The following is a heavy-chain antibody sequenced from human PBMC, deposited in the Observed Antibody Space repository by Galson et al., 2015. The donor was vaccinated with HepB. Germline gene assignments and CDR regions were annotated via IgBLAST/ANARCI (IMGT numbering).Heavy chain of an antibody. D-gene: IGHD3-22*01. CDR3: ARDQYYYDSSGYYLDAFDI. CDR2: ISSSSSTI. J-gene: IGHJ3*02. CDR1: GFTFSSYS. V-gene: IGHV3-48*01. Sequence: SLRLSCAASGFTFSSYSMNWVRQAPGKGLEWVSYISSSSSTIYYADSVKGRFTISRDNAKNSLYLQMNSLRAEDTAVYYCARDQYYYDSSGYYLDAFDIWGQGTMVTVSS.